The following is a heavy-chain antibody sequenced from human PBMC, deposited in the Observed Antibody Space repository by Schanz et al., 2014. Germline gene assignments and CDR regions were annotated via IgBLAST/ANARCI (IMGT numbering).Heavy chain of an antibody. CDR1: GGTFNSYT. D-gene: IGHD2-8*02. V-gene: IGHV1-18*01. Sequence: QVQLVQSGAEVKKPGSSMKVSCKASGGTFNSYTINWVRQAPGQGLEWMGWITAYNGDTNYALKLQGRVTMTTDTSTGTAYMELWSLRSDDTAMYYCATMWGYCTATACQILEVLDVWGQGTMVTVSS. CDR2: ITAYNGDT. J-gene: IGHJ3*01. CDR3: ATMWGYCTATACQILEVLDV.